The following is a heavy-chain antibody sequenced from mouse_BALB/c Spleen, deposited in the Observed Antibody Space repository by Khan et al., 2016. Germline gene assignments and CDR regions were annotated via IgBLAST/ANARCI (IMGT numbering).Heavy chain of an antibody. J-gene: IGHJ4*01. CDR1: GYTFTSYW. V-gene: IGHV1-87*01. CDR2: IYPGDGDT. D-gene: IGHD2-3*01. Sequence: QVQLQQSGAELARPGASVKLSCKASGYTFTSYWMQWVKQRPGQGLEWIGAIYPGDGDTRYTQKFKGKATLTADKSSSTAYMQLSSLASEDSAVXYWARGADGYYSLDYWGQGTSVTVSS. CDR3: ARGADGYYSLDY.